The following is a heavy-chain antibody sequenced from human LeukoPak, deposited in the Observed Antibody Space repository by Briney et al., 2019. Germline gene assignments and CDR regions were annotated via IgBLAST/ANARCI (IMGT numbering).Heavy chain of an antibody. CDR2: IYYSGST. D-gene: IGHD1-26*01. CDR3: ARARIVGAEYYFDY. Sequence: SETLSLTCTVSGGSISSYYWSWIRQPPGKGLEWIGHIYYSGSTNYNPSLKSRVTISVDTSKNQFSLKLSSVTAADTAVYYCARARIVGAEYYFDYWGQGTLVTVSS. J-gene: IGHJ4*02. V-gene: IGHV4-59*01. CDR1: GGSISSYY.